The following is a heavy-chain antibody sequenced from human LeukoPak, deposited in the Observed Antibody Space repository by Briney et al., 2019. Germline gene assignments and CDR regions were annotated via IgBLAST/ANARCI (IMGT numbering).Heavy chain of an antibody. Sequence: GGSLRLSCAASGFTFSSYAMSWVRQAPGKGLEWVSAISGSGGSTYYADSVKGRFTISRDNAKNSLYLQMNSLRAEDTAVYYCSRGLEVRIDYWGQGTLATVSS. CDR2: ISGSGGST. V-gene: IGHV3-23*01. CDR1: GFTFSSYA. CDR3: SRGLEVRIDY. J-gene: IGHJ4*02. D-gene: IGHD1-7*01.